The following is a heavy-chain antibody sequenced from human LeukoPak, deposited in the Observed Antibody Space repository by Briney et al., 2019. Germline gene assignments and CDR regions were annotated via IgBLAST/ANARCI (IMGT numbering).Heavy chain of an antibody. CDR2: IGISSGNT. CDR1: GFTFSSYS. D-gene: IGHD5-12*01. V-gene: IGHV3-48*04. CDR3: ARDYRYAFDN. J-gene: IGHJ4*02. Sequence: PGGSLRLSCAASGFTFSSYSMNWVRQAPGKGLEWISYIGISSGNTKYADSVKGRFTISGDNAKNSLYLRMNSLRVEDTAVYYCARDYRYAFDNWGQGILVTVSS.